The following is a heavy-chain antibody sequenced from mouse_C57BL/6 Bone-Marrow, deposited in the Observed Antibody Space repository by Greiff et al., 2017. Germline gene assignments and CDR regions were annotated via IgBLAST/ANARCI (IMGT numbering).Heavy chain of an antibody. CDR2: IDPSDSET. V-gene: IGHV1-52*01. CDR1: GYTFTSYW. CDR3: ARRDDYGRDAMDY. Sequence: QVQLQQPGAELVRPGSSVKLSCKASGYTFTSYWMHWVKQRPIQGLEWIGNIDPSDSETHYNQKFKDKATLTVDKSSSTAYMQLSSLTSEDSAVYYCARRDDYGRDAMDYWGQGNSVTVSS. D-gene: IGHD2-4*01. J-gene: IGHJ4*01.